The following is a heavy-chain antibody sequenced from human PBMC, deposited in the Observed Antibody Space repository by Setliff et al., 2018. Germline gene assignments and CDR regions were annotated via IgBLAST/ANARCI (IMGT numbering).Heavy chain of an antibody. J-gene: IGHJ5*02. CDR3: ARDRYCSSASCYATQYNWFDP. D-gene: IGHD2-2*01. V-gene: IGHV4-39*02. Sequence: SETLSLTCTVSGASLSSGTYYWGWIRQPPGKGLEWIGRIYYRGDTYYNASLKGRLTISVDTSKSQFSLRLNSVTAADTAVYYCARDRYCSSASCYATQYNWFDPWGQGTLVTVSS. CDR1: GASLSSGTYY. CDR2: IYYRGDT.